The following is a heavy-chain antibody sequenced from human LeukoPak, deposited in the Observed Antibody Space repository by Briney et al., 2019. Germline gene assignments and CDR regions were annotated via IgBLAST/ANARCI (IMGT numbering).Heavy chain of an antibody. J-gene: IGHJ4*02. CDR1: GFTFGDYA. D-gene: IGHD2-8*01. CDR2: IRSKAYGGTT. Sequence: GGSLRLSCTASGFTFGDYAMSWFRRAPGKGLEWVGFIRSKAYGGTTEYAASVKGRFTISRDDSKSIAYLQMNSLKTEDTAVYYCTRDEFGVLNYWGQGTLVTVSS. CDR3: TRDEFGVLNY. V-gene: IGHV3-49*03.